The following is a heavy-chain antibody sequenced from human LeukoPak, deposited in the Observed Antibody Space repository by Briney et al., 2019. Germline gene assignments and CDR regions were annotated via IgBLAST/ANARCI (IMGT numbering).Heavy chain of an antibody. D-gene: IGHD1-1*01. J-gene: IGHJ6*03. CDR1: GYTFTSYD. CDR3: ARANSPGGVYYYYMYV. CDR2: MNPNSGNT. Sequence: GASVKVSCKASGYTFTSYDINWVRQATGQGLEWMGWMNPNSGNTGYAQKFQGRVTMTRNTSISTAYMELSSLSSEDTAVYYCARANSPGGVYYYYMYVWGRGTTVTVSS. V-gene: IGHV1-8*01.